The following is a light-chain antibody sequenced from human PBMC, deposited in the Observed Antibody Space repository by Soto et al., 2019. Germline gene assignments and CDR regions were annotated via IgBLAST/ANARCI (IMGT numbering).Light chain of an antibody. Sequence: DIQMTQSPSTLSASVGDRVTITCRASQSISSWLAWYQHKPGKAPKLLIYDASSLESGVPSRFSGSGSGTEFTLTSSSLQPDDFATYYCQQYNSYSPPWTFGQGTKVEIK. CDR3: QQYNSYSPPWT. J-gene: IGKJ1*01. V-gene: IGKV1-5*01. CDR1: QSISSW. CDR2: DAS.